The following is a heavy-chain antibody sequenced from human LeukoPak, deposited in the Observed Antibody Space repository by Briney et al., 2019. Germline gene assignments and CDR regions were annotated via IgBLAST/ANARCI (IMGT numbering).Heavy chain of an antibody. CDR1: GYTLTELS. V-gene: IGHV1-2*02. CDR2: INPNSGGT. CDR3: ARWAYYGSGSYTIDY. D-gene: IGHD3-10*01. J-gene: IGHJ4*02. Sequence: ASVKVSCKVSGYTLTELSMHWVRQAPGQGLEWMGWINPNSGGTNYAQKFQGRVTMTRDTSISTAYMELSRLRSDDTAVYYCARWAYYGSGSYTIDYWGQGTLVTVSS.